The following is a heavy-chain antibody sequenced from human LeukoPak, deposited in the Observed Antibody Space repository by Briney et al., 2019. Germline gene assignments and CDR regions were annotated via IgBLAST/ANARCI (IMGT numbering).Heavy chain of an antibody. CDR3: ARVEGEMADYFDY. Sequence: GGSLRLSCAASGFAITDHHMDWVRQAPGKGMEWVGRSQTTKPNSCTTEYAASVKGRFTISRDNAKNSLYLQMNSLRAEDTAVYYCARVEGEMADYFDYWGQGTLVTVSS. CDR2: SQTTKPNSCTT. D-gene: IGHD5-24*01. J-gene: IGHJ4*02. V-gene: IGHV3-72*01. CDR1: GFAITDHH.